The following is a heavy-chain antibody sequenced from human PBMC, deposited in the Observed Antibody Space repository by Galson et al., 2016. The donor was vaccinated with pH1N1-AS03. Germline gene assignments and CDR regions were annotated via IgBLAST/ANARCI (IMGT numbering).Heavy chain of an antibody. V-gene: IGHV3-23*01. Sequence: SLRLSCAASGFTFNNFAMAWVRQCPGKGLEWVSGISGSGVTTYYADSVKGRFTLSRDNFKSTLHLQMSSLTVADTAIYFCVKGDNWDSPSMTFHYWGQGTLVTVSS. CDR3: VKGDNWDSPSMTFHY. D-gene: IGHD5-24*01. CDR2: ISGSGVTT. J-gene: IGHJ1*01. CDR1: GFTFNNFA.